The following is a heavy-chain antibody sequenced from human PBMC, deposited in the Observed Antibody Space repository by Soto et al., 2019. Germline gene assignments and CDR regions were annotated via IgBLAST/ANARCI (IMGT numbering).Heavy chain of an antibody. CDR1: GYSFTNYG. J-gene: IGHJ6*03. V-gene: IGHV1-18*01. CDR3: EREPGVAPPVAGNSACYYYMDV. D-gene: IGHD6-19*01. Sequence: QDRLVQSGVEVKKPGASVRVSCKASGYSFTNYGITWVRQAPGQGFVWMGWISAYNGNTNYAQKFQGRVTLTTDASTSTAYLELRSLKSDDTAVYYCEREPGVAPPVAGNSACYYYMDVWGKGTTVTVSS. CDR2: ISAYNGNT.